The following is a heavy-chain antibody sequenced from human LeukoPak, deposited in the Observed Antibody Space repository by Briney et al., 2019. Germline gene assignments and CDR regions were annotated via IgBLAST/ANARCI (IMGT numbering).Heavy chain of an antibody. CDR2: ISFDGSQK. V-gene: IGHV3-30*02. Sequence: PGGSLRLSCTTSGFNFRAYWMGWVRQAPGKGLEWVALISFDGSQKYYADSVKGRFTISRDNSKSTVYLQMNSLRVEDAAVYYCSKDLTSDFGGDLDPWGQGTLVTVSS. J-gene: IGHJ5*02. CDR3: SKDLTSDFGGDLDP. D-gene: IGHD3-10*01. CDR1: GFNFRAYW.